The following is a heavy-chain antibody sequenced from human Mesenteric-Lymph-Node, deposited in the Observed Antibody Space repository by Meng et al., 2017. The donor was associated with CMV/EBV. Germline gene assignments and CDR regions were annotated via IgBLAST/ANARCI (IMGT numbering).Heavy chain of an antibody. Sequence: VQLQQWGAGLLKPSESLSLPCAVYGGSFSGYYWSWIRQPPGKGLEWIGEINHGGSTNYNPFLKSRVTISVDTSKNQSSLKLSSVTAADTAVYYCARHQRWLKSEGGFNYWGQGTLVTVSS. CDR2: INHGGST. D-gene: IGHD4-23*01. CDR3: ARHQRWLKSEGGFNY. J-gene: IGHJ4*02. V-gene: IGHV4-34*01. CDR1: GGSFSGYY.